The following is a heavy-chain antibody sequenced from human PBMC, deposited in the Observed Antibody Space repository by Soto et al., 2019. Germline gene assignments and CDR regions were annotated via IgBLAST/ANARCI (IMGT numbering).Heavy chain of an antibody. CDR3: ARDPSYYGIVV. V-gene: IGHV1-3*01. Sequence: GASVKVSCKASGYTFTSYAMHWGRRAPGQRLEGMGWINAGNGNTKYSQEVQGRGTITRDTSASTAYMELNSLSSEDTAVFYCARDPSYYGIVVWGQGPTVTV. CDR1: GYTFTSYA. J-gene: IGHJ6*02. CDR2: INAGNGNT.